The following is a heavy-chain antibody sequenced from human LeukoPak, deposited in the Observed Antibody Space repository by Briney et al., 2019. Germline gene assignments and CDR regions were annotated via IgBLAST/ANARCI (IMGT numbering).Heavy chain of an antibody. Sequence: GGSLRLSCAASGFTFSSYWMSWVRQAPGKGLEWVANIKQDGSEKYYVDSVKGRFTISRDNAKNSLYLQMNRLRAEDTAVYYCARVLVSGIAVAGRGYFDYWGQGTLVTVSS. J-gene: IGHJ4*02. CDR2: IKQDGSEK. CDR1: GFTFSSYW. V-gene: IGHV3-7*01. D-gene: IGHD6-19*01. CDR3: ARVLVSGIAVAGRGYFDY.